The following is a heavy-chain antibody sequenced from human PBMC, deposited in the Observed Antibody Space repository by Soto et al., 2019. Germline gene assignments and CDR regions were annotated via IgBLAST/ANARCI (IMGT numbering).Heavy chain of an antibody. V-gene: IGHV1-8*01. Sequence: QVQLVQTGADVKKPGASVKVSCKASGYTFSTYEINWVRRAAGQGLEWMGRMNPDNGNTGYAQKFQDRVTMTRNTSISTAYMELSSLRSDDTAVYYCARGPRESVEWLLFGYWGQGALVTVSS. CDR1: GYTFSTYE. CDR2: MNPDNGNT. J-gene: IGHJ4*02. D-gene: IGHD3-3*01. CDR3: ARGPRESVEWLLFGY.